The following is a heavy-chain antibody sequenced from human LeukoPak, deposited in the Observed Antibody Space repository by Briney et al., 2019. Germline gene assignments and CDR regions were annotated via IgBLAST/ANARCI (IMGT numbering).Heavy chain of an antibody. CDR2: IYYSGST. CDR3: ARDRHSGSFYNWFDP. CDR1: GGSISSGGYY. Sequence: PSETLSLTCTVSGGSISSGGYYWSWIRQHPGKGLEWIGYIYYSGSTYYNPSLKSRVTISVDTSKNQFSLKLSSVTAADTAVYYCARDRHSGSFYNWFDPWGQGTLVTVSS. D-gene: IGHD1-26*01. V-gene: IGHV4-31*03. J-gene: IGHJ5*02.